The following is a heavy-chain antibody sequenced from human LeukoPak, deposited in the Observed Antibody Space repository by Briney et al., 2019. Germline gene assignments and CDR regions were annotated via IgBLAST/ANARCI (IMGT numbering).Heavy chain of an antibody. CDR1: GGSISSYY. CDR2: IYTSGST. V-gene: IGHV4-4*07. D-gene: IGHD6-6*01. J-gene: IGHJ4*02. Sequence: SETLSLTCTVSGGSISSYYWSWIRQPAGKGLEWIGRIYTSGSTNYNPSLKSRVTMSVDTSKNQFSLKLSSVTAADTAVYYCARGGTWRIAARRFDYWGQGTLVTVSS. CDR3: ARGGTWRIAARRFDY.